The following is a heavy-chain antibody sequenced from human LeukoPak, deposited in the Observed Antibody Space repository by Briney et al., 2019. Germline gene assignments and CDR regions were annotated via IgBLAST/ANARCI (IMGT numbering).Heavy chain of an antibody. D-gene: IGHD5-24*01. J-gene: IGHJ3*02. Sequence: SETLSLTCTVSGGSISSSSYYWGWIRQPPGKGLEWIESIYYSGSTYYNPSLKSRVTISVDTSKNQFSLKLSSVTAADTAVYYCARRQGDHDGRSDAFDIWGQGTMVTVSS. CDR3: ARRQGDHDGRSDAFDI. CDR2: IYYSGST. CDR1: GGSISSSSYY. V-gene: IGHV4-39*01.